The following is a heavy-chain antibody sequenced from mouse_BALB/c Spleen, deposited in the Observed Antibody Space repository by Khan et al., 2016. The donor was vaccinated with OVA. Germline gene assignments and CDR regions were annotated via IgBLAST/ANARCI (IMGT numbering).Heavy chain of an antibody. V-gene: IGHV2-9*02. CDR2: IWAGGST. J-gene: IGHJ3*01. CDR3: ARAFYNGAWFAY. CDR1: GFSLSNYG. Sequence: QVQLKESGPGLVAPSQTLSITCTVSGFSLSNYGVHWVRQPPGKGLEWLGVIWAGGSTNHNSALMSRLSISKDDSKSPVFLKMNSLQNDDTAMYYCARAFYNGAWFAYWGQGTLVTVSA. D-gene: IGHD1-3*01.